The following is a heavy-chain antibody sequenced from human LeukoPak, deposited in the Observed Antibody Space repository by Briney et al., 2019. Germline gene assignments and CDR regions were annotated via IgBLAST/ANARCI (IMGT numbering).Heavy chain of an antibody. J-gene: IGHJ4*02. V-gene: IGHV3-21*01. D-gene: IGHD6-19*01. CDR1: GFTFSSYS. Sequence: GGSLRLSCAASGFTFSSYSMNWIRQAPGKGLEWVSSISSSSSYIYYADSVKGRFTISRDNAKNSLYLQMNSLRAEDTAVYYCARVGVAVAGTGVDYWGQGTLVTVSS. CDR2: ISSSSSYI. CDR3: ARVGVAVAGTGVDY.